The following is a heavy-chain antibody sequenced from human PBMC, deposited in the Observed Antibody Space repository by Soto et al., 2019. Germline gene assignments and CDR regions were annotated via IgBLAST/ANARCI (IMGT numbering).Heavy chain of an antibody. CDR1: GYTFTSYG. V-gene: IGHV1-18*01. D-gene: IGHD3-16*01. Sequence: QVQLVQSGAEVKKPGASVKVSCKASGYTFTSYGISWVRQAPGQGLEWMGWINAYNGNTNYAQNLQGRLTMTTDTSPSTAYMELRSVRSDDTAVYYCARDWFGVDYWGQGTLVTVSS. CDR2: INAYNGNT. CDR3: ARDWFGVDY. J-gene: IGHJ4*02.